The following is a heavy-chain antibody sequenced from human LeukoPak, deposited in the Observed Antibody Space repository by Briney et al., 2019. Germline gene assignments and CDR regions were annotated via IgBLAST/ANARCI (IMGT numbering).Heavy chain of an antibody. J-gene: IGHJ4*02. CDR1: GYTYTGYY. CDR2: INPNSGGT. V-gene: IGHV1-2*02. CDR3: ARDIGSAYYDFWSGYSHFDY. Sequence: ASVKVSCKASGYTYTGYYMHWVRQAPGQGLEWMGWINPNSGGTKYAQKLQGRVTMTRDRSISTAYMELSRLRSDDTAVYYCARDIGSAYYDFWSGYSHFDYWGQGTLVTVSS. D-gene: IGHD3-3*01.